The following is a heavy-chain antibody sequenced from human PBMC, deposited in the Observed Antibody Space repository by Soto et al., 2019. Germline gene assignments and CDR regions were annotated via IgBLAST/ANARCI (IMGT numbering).Heavy chain of an antibody. Sequence: PGGSLRLSGAASGFTFINYWLSWVRQAPWKGLEWVANIKKDGSEKYYVASVVGRFTISRDNAENSLYLQMNSLRAEDTAVYYCARLYLAATIKSLDYLGHGTLVNV. D-gene: IGHD5-12*01. CDR2: IKKDGSEK. V-gene: IGHV3-7*01. J-gene: IGHJ4*01. CDR1: GFTFINYW. CDR3: ARLYLAATIKSLDY.